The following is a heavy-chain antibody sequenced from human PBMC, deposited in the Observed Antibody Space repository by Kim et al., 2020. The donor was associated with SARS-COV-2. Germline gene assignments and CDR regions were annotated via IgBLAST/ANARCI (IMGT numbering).Heavy chain of an antibody. CDR2: IDGSDGTT. D-gene: IGHD2-21*01. Sequence: GGSLRLSCTTSGFTFTGHAMSWVRQAPGKGLEWVSSIDGSDGTTYYVDSVRGRFTISRDDSKNTLYLQMSAFRGDDTAVYYCMKGGWGWIWDHWGQGTLV. V-gene: IGHV3-23*01. J-gene: IGHJ4*02. CDR1: GFTFTGHA. CDR3: MKGGWGWIWDH.